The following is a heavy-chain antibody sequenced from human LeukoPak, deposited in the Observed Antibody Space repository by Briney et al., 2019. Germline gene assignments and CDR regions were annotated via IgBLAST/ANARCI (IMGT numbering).Heavy chain of an antibody. V-gene: IGHV1-2*02. CDR3: ARTFGGGSYYFDY. J-gene: IGHJ4*02. Sequence: ASVKVSCKASGYTFTSYYMHWVRQAPGQGLEWMGWISPNSGGTNYAQNFQGRVTMTRDTSISTAYMELSRLRSDDTAVYYCARTFGGGSYYFDYWGQGTLVTVSS. D-gene: IGHD1-26*01. CDR2: ISPNSGGT. CDR1: GYTFTSYY.